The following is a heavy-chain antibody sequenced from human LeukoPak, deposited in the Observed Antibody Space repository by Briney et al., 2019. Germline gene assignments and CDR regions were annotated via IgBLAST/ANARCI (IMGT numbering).Heavy chain of an antibody. Sequence: GASVKVSCKASGYTFTSYYMHWVRQAPGQGLEWMGIINPSGGSTSYAQKFQGRVTMTRDMSTSTVYMELSSLRSEDTAVYYCARDSRGYSYGPDAFDIWGQGTMVTVSS. CDR2: INPSGGST. J-gene: IGHJ3*02. D-gene: IGHD5-18*01. V-gene: IGHV1-46*01. CDR1: GYTFTSYY. CDR3: ARDSRGYSYGPDAFDI.